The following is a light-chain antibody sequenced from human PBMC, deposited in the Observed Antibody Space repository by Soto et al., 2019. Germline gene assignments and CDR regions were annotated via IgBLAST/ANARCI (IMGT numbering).Light chain of an antibody. CDR2: SAS. J-gene: IGKJ4*01. V-gene: IGKV1-39*01. Sequence: IQLTQSPSSLSASVGDRVTIVCRASESISDYLNWYQLKSGEAPKVLIYSASTLRGGVPSRFSGTGSGTEFTLTISSLQPADVATYYCQQTFSHLLSFGGGTTVEIK. CDR3: QQTFSHLLS. CDR1: ESISDY.